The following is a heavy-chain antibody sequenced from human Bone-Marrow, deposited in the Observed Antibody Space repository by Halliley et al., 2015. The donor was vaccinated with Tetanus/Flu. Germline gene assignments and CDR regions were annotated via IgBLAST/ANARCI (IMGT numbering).Heavy chain of an antibody. CDR3: VRGGEFLLLGGALEF. J-gene: IGHJ4*02. Sequence: SLRLSCAASGFNFSDHYMEWVRQAPGKGLEWVGRTRNKPNSYTTQYAASVKGRFTISRDDSKNSLYLQMNSLKIEDTAVYYCVRGGEFLLLGGALEFWGQGPLVTVSS. D-gene: IGHD3-10*01. V-gene: IGHV3-72*01. CDR1: GFNFSDHY. CDR2: TRNKPNSYTT.